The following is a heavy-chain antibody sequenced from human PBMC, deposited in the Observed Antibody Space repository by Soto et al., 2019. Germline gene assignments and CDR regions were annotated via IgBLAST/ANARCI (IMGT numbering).Heavy chain of an antibody. CDR1: GGSISSYY. CDR3: ARRWGGTFDF. J-gene: IGHJ4*02. V-gene: IGHV4-59*01. D-gene: IGHD2-21*01. Sequence: QVQLQESGPGLVKPSETLSLTCTVSGGSISSYYWSWIRQPPGKGLEWIGYIYYSGGTTYNPSPKSRVTISVDTSKNQFSLKLSSVTAADTALYYCARRWGGTFDFWGKGTLVTVSS. CDR2: IYYSGGT.